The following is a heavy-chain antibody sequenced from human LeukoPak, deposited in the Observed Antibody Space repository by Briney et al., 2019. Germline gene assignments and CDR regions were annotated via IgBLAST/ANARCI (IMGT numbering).Heavy chain of an antibody. CDR1: GFTFSSYG. Sequence: AGGSLRLSCAASGFTFSSYGMHWVRQAPRKGLEWVAVIWYDGSNKYYADSVKGRFTISRDNSKNTLYLQMNSLRAEDTAVYYCAKSYGDFGYYYYYYMDVWGKGTTVTVSS. CDR2: IWYDGSNK. D-gene: IGHD4-17*01. CDR3: AKSYGDFGYYYYYYMDV. J-gene: IGHJ6*03. V-gene: IGHV3-33*06.